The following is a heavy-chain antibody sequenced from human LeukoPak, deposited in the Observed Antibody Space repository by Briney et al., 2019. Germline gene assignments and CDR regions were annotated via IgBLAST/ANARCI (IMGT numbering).Heavy chain of an antibody. CDR3: ARGNGSPPNHYYYYYMDV. CDR1: GYTFTSYD. Sequence: GAPVKVSCKASGYTFTSYDINWVRQATGQGLEWMGWMNPNSGNTGYAQKFQGRVTITRNTSISTAYMELSSLRSEDTAVYYCARGNGSPPNHYYYYYMDVWGKGTTVTVSS. CDR2: MNPNSGNT. V-gene: IGHV1-8*03. J-gene: IGHJ6*03. D-gene: IGHD6-25*01.